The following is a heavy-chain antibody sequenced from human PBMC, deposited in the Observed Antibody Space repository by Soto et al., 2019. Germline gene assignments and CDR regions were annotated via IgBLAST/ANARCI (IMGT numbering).Heavy chain of an antibody. V-gene: IGHV3-23*01. CDR3: AKDRGIIVKAGDAFDV. Sequence: LRLSCASSGFTLSMAAVNWVRQAPGKGLEWVSYISDSGDRTYYADSVKGRFTISRDRSKNTVSLQMDSLRAEDTAVYYCAKDRGIIVKAGDAFDVWGQGTKVTVSS. CDR1: GFTLSMAA. J-gene: IGHJ3*01. CDR2: ISDSGDRT. D-gene: IGHD3-16*02.